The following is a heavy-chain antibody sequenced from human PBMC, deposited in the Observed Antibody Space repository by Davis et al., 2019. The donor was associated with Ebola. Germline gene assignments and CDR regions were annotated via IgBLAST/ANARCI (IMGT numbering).Heavy chain of an antibody. Sequence: GESLKISCAASGFTVSSNYMSWVRQAPGKGLEWVSVIYSGGSTYYADSVKGRFTISRDNSKNTLYLQMNSLRAEDTAVYYCASGWIQLWTGAFDIWGQGTMVTVSS. CDR2: IYSGGST. V-gene: IGHV3-53*01. CDR3: ASGWIQLWTGAFDI. CDR1: GFTVSSNY. J-gene: IGHJ3*02. D-gene: IGHD5-18*01.